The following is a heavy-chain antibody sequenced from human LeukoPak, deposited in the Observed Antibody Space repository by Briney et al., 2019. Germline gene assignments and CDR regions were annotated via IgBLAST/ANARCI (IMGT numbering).Heavy chain of an antibody. CDR3: ATDEYYYDSSGSIPLDY. CDR1: GFTFSSYA. D-gene: IGHD3-22*01. Sequence: GGSLRLSCAASGFTFSSYAMSWVHQAPGKGLEWVSAISGSGGSTYYADSVKGRFTISRDNSKNTLYLQMNSLRAEDTAVYYCATDEYYYDSSGSIPLDYWGQGTLVTVSS. V-gene: IGHV3-23*01. CDR2: ISGSGGST. J-gene: IGHJ4*02.